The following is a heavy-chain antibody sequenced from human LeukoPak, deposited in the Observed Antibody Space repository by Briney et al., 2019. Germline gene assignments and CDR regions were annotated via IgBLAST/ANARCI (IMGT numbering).Heavy chain of an antibody. CDR1: GYTFTSYD. CDR3: ARLSPTGAVTTYYYYGMDV. D-gene: IGHD4-17*01. Sequence: ASVKVSCKASGYTFTSYDINWVRQATGQGLEWMGWMNPNSGNTGYAQKFQGRVTMTRNTSISTAYMELSGLRSEDTAVYYCARLSPTGAVTTYYYYGMDVWGQGTTVTVSS. J-gene: IGHJ6*02. CDR2: MNPNSGNT. V-gene: IGHV1-8*01.